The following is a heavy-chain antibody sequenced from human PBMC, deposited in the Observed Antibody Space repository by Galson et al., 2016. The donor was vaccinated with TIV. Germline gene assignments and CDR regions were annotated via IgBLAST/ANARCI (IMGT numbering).Heavy chain of an antibody. V-gene: IGHV1-24*01. D-gene: IGHD2/OR15-2a*01. J-gene: IGHJ4*02. CDR3: ATVAWFPGLSLDN. CDR2: FDPEQGKT. CDR1: KYTLTELS. Sequence: SVKVSCKVSKYTLTELSMHWVRQAPGKGLEWMGGFDPEQGKTIYAQKFQGRVTMTEDTSTDTALMELSSLRFEDTAVYYCATVAWFPGLSLDNWGQGTLVTVSS.